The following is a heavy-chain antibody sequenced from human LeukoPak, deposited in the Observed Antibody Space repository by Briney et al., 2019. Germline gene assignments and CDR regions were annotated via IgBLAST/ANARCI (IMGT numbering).Heavy chain of an antibody. D-gene: IGHD2-2*02. J-gene: IGHJ4*02. V-gene: IGHV3-30*02. CDR1: GFTFSSYS. Sequence: GGSLRLSCAASGFTFSSYSMHWVRQAPGKGLGWVAFIRYDGSNKYYADSVKGRFTISRDNSKNTLYLQMNSLRAEDTAVYYCAKVFSREVPAAISHFDYWGQGTLVTVSS. CDR3: AKVFSREVPAAISHFDY. CDR2: IRYDGSNK.